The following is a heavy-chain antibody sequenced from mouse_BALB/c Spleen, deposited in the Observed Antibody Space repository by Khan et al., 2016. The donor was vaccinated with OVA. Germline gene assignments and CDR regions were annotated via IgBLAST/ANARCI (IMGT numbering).Heavy chain of an antibody. D-gene: IGHD2-10*01. J-gene: IGHJ4*01. CDR1: GFSLTNYG. Sequence: QVQLKESGPGLVAPSQSLSITCTLSGFSLTNYGVHWVRQPPGKGLEWLVVIWSDGSTTYNSALTSSLTISKDNSKSQVFLKLNSHQREDTAVYFCARQPYYHYNIMDYWGQGTSVTVSS. CDR2: IWSDGST. CDR3: ARQPYYHYNIMDY. V-gene: IGHV2-6-1*01.